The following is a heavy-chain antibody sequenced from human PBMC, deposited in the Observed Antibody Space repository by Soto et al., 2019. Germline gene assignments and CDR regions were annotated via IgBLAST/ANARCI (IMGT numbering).Heavy chain of an antibody. J-gene: IGHJ4*02. CDR2: VFPGGPT. CDR3: ARTLSGFTYGSRQFYFDY. V-gene: IGHV4-4*07. D-gene: IGHD3-10*01. CDR1: GDPITSYF. Sequence: SETLSLTCTVSGDPITSYFWTWLRQPAGKGLEWIGHVFPGGPTSHNSSLKSRVSMSVDTSKNQFSLTLTSVTAADTAVYYCARTLSGFTYGSRQFYFDYWGQGTLVTVS.